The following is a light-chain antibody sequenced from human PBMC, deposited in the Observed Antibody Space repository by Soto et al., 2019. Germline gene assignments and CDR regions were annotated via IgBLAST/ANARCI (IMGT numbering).Light chain of an antibody. CDR2: EVS. J-gene: IGLJ3*02. CDR3: SSNAGRNSVM. Sequence: QSALTQPPSASGSPGQSVTISCTGTSGDLNDSDYVSWYQQHPNKAPKLMIFEVSKRPSGVPDRFSGSKSGNTASLTVSGLQAEDEAEYYCSSNAGRNSVMFGGGTKLTVL. CDR1: SGDLNDSDY. V-gene: IGLV2-8*01.